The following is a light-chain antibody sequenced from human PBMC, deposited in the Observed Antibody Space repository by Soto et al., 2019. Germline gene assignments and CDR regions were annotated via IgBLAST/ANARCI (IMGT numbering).Light chain of an antibody. Sequence: QSVLTQPPSVSGSPGQSITISCAGTMRDVGAYNLVSWYQQHPGRAPQLIIYEVRNRPSGISFRFSGSKSGNTASLTISGLQDEEEPDYYCSSYTSKSSLIFGGGTKVTV. V-gene: IGLV2-14*01. CDR3: SSYTSKSSLI. CDR1: MRDVGAYNL. J-gene: IGLJ2*01. CDR2: EVR.